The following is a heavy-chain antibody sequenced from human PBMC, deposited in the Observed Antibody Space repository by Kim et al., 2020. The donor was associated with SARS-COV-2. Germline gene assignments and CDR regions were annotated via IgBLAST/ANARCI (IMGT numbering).Heavy chain of an antibody. Sequence: KFQGRVTITADESTSTAYMELSSLRSEDTAVYYCARDRYYGSGSNSDFDYWGQGTLVTVSS. D-gene: IGHD3-10*01. V-gene: IGHV1-69*01. J-gene: IGHJ4*02. CDR3: ARDRYYGSGSNSDFDY.